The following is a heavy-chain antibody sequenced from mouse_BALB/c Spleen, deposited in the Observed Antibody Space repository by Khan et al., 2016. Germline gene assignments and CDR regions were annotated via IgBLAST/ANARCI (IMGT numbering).Heavy chain of an antibody. V-gene: IGHV3-2*02. D-gene: IGHD1-1*01. J-gene: IGHJ4*01. CDR2: ISYSGST. CDR1: GYSITSDYA. Sequence: EVQLQESGPGLVKPSQSLSLTCTVTGYSITSDYAWNWIRQFPGKRLEWMGYISYSGSTSYNPSLKSRISITRDTSKNQFFLQLNSVTSDDTATYYCARSDYGDKASMAYWCQGTSVTVSS. CDR3: ARSDYGDKASMAY.